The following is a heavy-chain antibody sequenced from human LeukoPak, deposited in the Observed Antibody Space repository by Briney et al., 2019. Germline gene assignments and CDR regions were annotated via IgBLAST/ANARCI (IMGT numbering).Heavy chain of an antibody. CDR1: GDSVSSNSAA. CDR3: ARDRGYSSGWPKAAYYYYYMDG. D-gene: IGHD6-19*01. V-gene: IGHV6-1*01. CDR2: TYYRSKWYN. Sequence: SQTLSLTCALSGDSVSSNSAAWNWIRQSPSRGLEWLGRTYYRSKWYNDYAVSVKSRITINPDTSKNQFSLQLNSVTPEDTAVYYCARDRGYSSGWPKAAYYYYYMDGWGRGTTVTVSS. J-gene: IGHJ6*03.